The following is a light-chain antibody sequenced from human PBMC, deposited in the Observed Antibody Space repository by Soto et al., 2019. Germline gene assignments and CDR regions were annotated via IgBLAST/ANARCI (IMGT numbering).Light chain of an antibody. J-gene: IGLJ1*01. CDR1: SSDVGSYNL. Sequence: QSVLTQPASVSGSPGQSITLSCTGTSSDVGSYNLVSWYQQHPGKAPKLMIYEVSKRPPGVSNRFSGSKSGNTASLTISGLQAEDEADYYCCSYAGSSTYVFGTGTKVTVL. V-gene: IGLV2-23*02. CDR3: CSYAGSSTYV. CDR2: EVS.